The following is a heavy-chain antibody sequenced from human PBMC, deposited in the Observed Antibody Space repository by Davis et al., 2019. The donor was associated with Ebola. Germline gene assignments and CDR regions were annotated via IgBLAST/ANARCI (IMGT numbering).Heavy chain of an antibody. CDR2: INPNSGGT. CDR1: GYTFTGYY. V-gene: IGHV1-2*04. D-gene: IGHD3-10*01. J-gene: IGHJ5*02. Sequence: ASVKASCKASGYTFTGYYMHWVRQAPGQGLEWMGWINPNSGGTNYAKKFQGWVTMTRDTSISTAYMELSRLRSDDTAVYYCARDRRITMVRGVISWFDPWGQGTLVTVSS. CDR3: ARDRRITMVRGVISWFDP.